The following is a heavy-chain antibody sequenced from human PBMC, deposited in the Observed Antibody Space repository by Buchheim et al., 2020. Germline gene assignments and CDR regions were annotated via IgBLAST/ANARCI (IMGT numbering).Heavy chain of an antibody. D-gene: IGHD4-11*01. CDR2: IWYDGSNK. CDR3: ARVRDSNYVPYYYYYMDV. Sequence: QVQLVESGGGVVQPGRSLRLSCAASGFTFSSYGMHWVRQAPGKGLEWVAVIWYDGSNKYYADSVKGRFTLSRDNSKNTLYLQMNSLRAEDTAVYYCARVRDSNYVPYYYYYMDVWGKGTT. CDR1: GFTFSSYG. V-gene: IGHV3-33*01. J-gene: IGHJ6*03.